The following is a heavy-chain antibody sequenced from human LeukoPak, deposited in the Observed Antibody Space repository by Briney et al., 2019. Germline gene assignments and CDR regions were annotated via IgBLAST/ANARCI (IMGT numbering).Heavy chain of an antibody. CDR2: ISYDGSNK. CDR1: GFTFSSYA. CDR3: ARLETILTGYYSY. D-gene: IGHD3-9*01. Sequence: GGSLRLSCAASGFTFSSYAMHWVRQAPGKGLEWVAVISYDGSNKYYADSVKGRFTISRDNSKNTLYMQMNSLRAEDTAVYYCARLETILTGYYSYWGQGTLVTVSS. J-gene: IGHJ4*02. V-gene: IGHV3-30*04.